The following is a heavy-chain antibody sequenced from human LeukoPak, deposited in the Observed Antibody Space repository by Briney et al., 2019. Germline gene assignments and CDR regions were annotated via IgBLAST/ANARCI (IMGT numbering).Heavy chain of an antibody. CDR2: TYYRSKWNN. J-gene: IGHJ4*02. Sequence: SQTLSLTCAISGDSVSSNSAAWNWLRQSSSGGLEWLGGTYYRSKWNNEYAVSVKGRMTISPDTSENQFSLHLDSVTPEDTAVYFCARGFRKDFLSGYYVFDFWGQGTRVTVSS. CDR1: GDSVSSNSAA. CDR3: ARGFRKDFLSGYYVFDF. V-gene: IGHV6-1*01. D-gene: IGHD3-3*01.